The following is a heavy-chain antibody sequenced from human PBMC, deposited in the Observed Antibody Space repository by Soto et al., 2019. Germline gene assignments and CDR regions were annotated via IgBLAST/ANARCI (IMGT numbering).Heavy chain of an antibody. CDR2: ISCSGSHT. V-gene: IGHV3-23*01. CDR3: ATSLDA. CDR1: GFTFSGYS. J-gene: IGHJ6*02. Sequence: GGSLRLSCAASGFTFSGYSMHWVRQAPGKGLEWVSAISCSGSHTYYADSVKGRFTISRDNSKNTLYLQMNSLRAEDTAVYYCATSLDAWGQGTTVTVSS.